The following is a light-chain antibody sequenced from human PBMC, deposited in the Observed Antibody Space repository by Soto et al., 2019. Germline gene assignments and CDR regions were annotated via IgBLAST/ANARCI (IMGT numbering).Light chain of an antibody. CDR2: KAS. V-gene: IGKV1-5*03. CDR1: QSISSW. J-gene: IGKJ3*01. Sequence: DIQMTQSPSTLSASVGDRVTITCRASQSISSWLAWYQQKPGKAPKLLIYKASSLESGVPSRFGGSGSGTEFTLTISSLQPDHFATYYCQQYNSYTFGPGTKVDIK. CDR3: QQYNSYT.